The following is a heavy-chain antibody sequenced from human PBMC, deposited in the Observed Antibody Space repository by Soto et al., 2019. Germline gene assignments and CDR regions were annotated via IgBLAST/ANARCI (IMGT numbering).Heavy chain of an antibody. CDR1: GGSISSGDYY. V-gene: IGHV4-30-4*01. CDR3: AITSVVAASWFDP. CDR2: IYYSGST. Sequence: SXTLSLTCTVSGGSISSGDYYWSWIRQPPGKGLEWIGYIYYSGSTYYNPSLKSRVTISADTSKNQFSLRLSSVTAADTAVYYCAITSVVAASWFDPWGQGTLVTVCS. J-gene: IGHJ5*02. D-gene: IGHD2-15*01.